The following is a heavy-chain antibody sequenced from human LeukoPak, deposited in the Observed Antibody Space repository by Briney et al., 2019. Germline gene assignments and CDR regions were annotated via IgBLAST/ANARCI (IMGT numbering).Heavy chain of an antibody. CDR2: ISSGGSPM. Sequence: PGGSLRLSCAASGFTFSDHFMSWIRQSPGKGLEWVAYISSGGSPMYYVDSVKGRSTISRDNAKNSLYLQMNSLRAEDTAVYYCARAHVVDEWLLLPRVPDAFDIWGQGTMVTVSS. J-gene: IGHJ3*02. V-gene: IGHV3-11*04. CDR1: GFTFSDHF. D-gene: IGHD3-22*01. CDR3: ARAHVVDEWLLLPRVPDAFDI.